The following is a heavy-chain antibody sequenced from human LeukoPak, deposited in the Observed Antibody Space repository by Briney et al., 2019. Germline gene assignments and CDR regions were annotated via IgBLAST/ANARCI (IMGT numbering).Heavy chain of an antibody. CDR3: ARDPSPPVYTSGPFDY. CDR2: ISVSGGST. V-gene: IGHV3-23*01. J-gene: IGHJ4*02. D-gene: IGHD1-1*01. CDR1: GFTFSSYA. Sequence: GGSLRLSCAASGFTFSSYAMSWVRQAPGKGLEWVSVISVSGGSTYYADSVKGRFTISRDNSKNTLYLQMNSLRVEDTAVYYCARDPSPPVYTSGPFDYWGQGTLVTVSS.